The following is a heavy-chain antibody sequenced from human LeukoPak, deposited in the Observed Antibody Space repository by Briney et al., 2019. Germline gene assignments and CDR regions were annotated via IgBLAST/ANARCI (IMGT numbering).Heavy chain of an antibody. J-gene: IGHJ4*02. V-gene: IGHV1-24*01. D-gene: IGHD3-10*01. CDR1: GYTLTELS. Sequence: ASVKVSCKVSGYTLTELSMHWVRQAPGKGLEWMGGFDPEDGETIYAQKFQGRVTMTEDTSTDTAYMELSSLRSEDTAGYYCATVPLWFGELFFDYWGQGTLVTVSS. CDR3: ATVPLWFGELFFDY. CDR2: FDPEDGET.